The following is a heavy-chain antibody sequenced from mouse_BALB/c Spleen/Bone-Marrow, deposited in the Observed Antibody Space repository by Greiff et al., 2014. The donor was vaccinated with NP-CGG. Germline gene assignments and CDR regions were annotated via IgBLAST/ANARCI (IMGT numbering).Heavy chain of an antibody. Sequence: QVQLQQSGAEPVRPGASVTLSCKASGYTFTDYEMHWVKQTPVHGLEWIGAIGPETGGTAYNQKFKGKATLTADKSSSTAYMELRSLTSEDSAVYYCTSYDWFAYWGQGTLVTVSA. CDR2: IGPETGGT. CDR3: TSYDWFAY. D-gene: IGHD2-12*01. CDR1: GYTFTDYE. V-gene: IGHV1-15*01. J-gene: IGHJ3*01.